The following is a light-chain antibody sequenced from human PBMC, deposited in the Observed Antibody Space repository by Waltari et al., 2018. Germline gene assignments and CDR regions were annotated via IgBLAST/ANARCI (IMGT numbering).Light chain of an antibody. Sequence: EIVLTQSPGTLSLSPGERATLPCRASQSVSRTLAWYQQKPGQAPWLVIYDASSRATGTPDRFSGSGSGTDFSLTISRLEPEDFAVYYCQKYGSLPATFGQGTKVEIK. CDR3: QKYGSLPAT. V-gene: IGKV3-20*01. CDR1: QSVSRT. J-gene: IGKJ1*01. CDR2: DAS.